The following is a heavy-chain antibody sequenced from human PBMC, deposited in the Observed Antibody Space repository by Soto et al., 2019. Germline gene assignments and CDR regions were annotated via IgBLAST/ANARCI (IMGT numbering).Heavy chain of an antibody. Sequence: VSCKASGYSFTHHSINCLRQAPGQGLEWLGWISCFNGDTNYAQKVQGRLTLTKDTSATTAYMELRRLTSDDTAVYYCARAVARDGSSWYRGGYDYWGQGTQVTVSS. CDR3: ARAVARDGSSWYRGGYDY. D-gene: IGHD6-13*01. CDR1: GYSFTHHS. V-gene: IGHV1-18*01. CDR2: ISCFNGDT. J-gene: IGHJ4*02.